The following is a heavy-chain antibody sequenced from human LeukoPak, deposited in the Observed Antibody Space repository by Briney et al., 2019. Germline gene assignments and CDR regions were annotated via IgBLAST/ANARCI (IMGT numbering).Heavy chain of an antibody. V-gene: IGHV3-23*01. J-gene: IGHJ2*01. CDR3: AKALNYWYFDL. CDR2: LCGDGGST. CDR1: GFTLCRYD. Sequence: PGGSLRHSRAVSGFTLCRYDMSKVPPATGEGLVWVSALCGDGGSTYADSVTGRFTISRDNSKNTLYLQMNSLRAEDTATYYCAKALNYWYFDLWGRGNLVTVSS.